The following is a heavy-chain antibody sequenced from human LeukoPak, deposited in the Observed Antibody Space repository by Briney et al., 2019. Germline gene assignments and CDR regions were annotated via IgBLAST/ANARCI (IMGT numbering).Heavy chain of an antibody. D-gene: IGHD3-10*01. V-gene: IGHV3-53*01. CDR3: ARGVRDDYFDY. Sequence: PGGSLRLSCAASGFTVSSNYMSWVRQAPGKGLEWVSVIYSGGSTYYADSVKGRFTISRDNSKNTLYLQMNSLRAEDTAVYYCARGVRDDYFDYWGQGTLVTVSS. J-gene: IGHJ4*02. CDR1: GFTVSSNY. CDR2: IYSGGST.